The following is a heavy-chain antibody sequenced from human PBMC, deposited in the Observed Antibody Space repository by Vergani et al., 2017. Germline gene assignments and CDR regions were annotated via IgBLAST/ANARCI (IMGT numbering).Heavy chain of an antibody. CDR1: GGTFSSYA. CDR2: SIPIFGIA. CDR3: ASLSCSGGSCSKGYFDL. V-gene: IGHV1-69*17. Sequence: QVQLVQSGAEVKKPGSSVKVSCKASGGTFSSYAISWVRQAPGQGLEWMGGSIPIFGIANYAQKFQGRVTITADKSTSTAYMELSSLRSEDTAVYYCASLSCSGGSCSKGYFDLWGRGTLVTVSS. D-gene: IGHD2-15*01. J-gene: IGHJ2*01.